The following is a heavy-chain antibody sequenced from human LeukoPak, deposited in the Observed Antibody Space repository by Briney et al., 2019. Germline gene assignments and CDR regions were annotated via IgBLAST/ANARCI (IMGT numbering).Heavy chain of an antibody. V-gene: IGHV3-74*01. CDR2: ISSDGSST. Sequence: GGSLRLSCAASGFTFSSYWMHWVRQAPGKGLVWVSRISSDGSSTTYADSVKGRFTISRDNAKNTLYLQMNSLRAEDTAVYYCAKDGGITMVRGVIITPAYFDYWGQGTLVTVSS. D-gene: IGHD3-10*01. J-gene: IGHJ4*02. CDR3: AKDGGITMVRGVIITPAYFDY. CDR1: GFTFSSYW.